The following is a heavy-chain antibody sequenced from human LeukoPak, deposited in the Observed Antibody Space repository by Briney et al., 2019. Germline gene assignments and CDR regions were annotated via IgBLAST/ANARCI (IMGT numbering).Heavy chain of an antibody. J-gene: IGHJ3*02. CDR3: ARHRGIAVAGSMAFVI. V-gene: IGHV4-34*01. CDR1: GGSFSGYY. Sequence: SETLSLTCAVYGGSFSGYYWSWIRQSPGKGLEWIGEINHSGSTNYNPSLKSRVTISVDTSKNQFSLKLSSVTAADTAVYYCARHRGIAVAGSMAFVIWGQGTMVTVSS. D-gene: IGHD6-19*01. CDR2: INHSGST.